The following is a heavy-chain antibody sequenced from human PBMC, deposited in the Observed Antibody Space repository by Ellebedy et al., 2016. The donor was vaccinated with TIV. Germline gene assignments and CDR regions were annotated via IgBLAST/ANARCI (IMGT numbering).Heavy chain of an antibody. D-gene: IGHD2-2*01. J-gene: IGHJ5*01. Sequence: AASVKVSCKASGYTFTGYYIHWVRQAPGQGLEWMGWINPYNGGSKYAQKFQGRVSMTWDTSIRTVYMELSGLRSDDTALYYCTRGGRLPAAISDWFDPWGQGTLVTVSS. V-gene: IGHV1-2*02. CDR3: TRGGRLPAAISDWFDP. CDR2: INPYNGGS. CDR1: GYTFTGYY.